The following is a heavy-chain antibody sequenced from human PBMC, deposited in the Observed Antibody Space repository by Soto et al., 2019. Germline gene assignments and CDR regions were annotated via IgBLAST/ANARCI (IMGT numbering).Heavy chain of an antibody. CDR1: SGSISSSNW. CDR3: CGDSMVGGEDNWFDP. J-gene: IGHJ5*02. CDR2: IYHSGST. D-gene: IGHD3-10*01. V-gene: IGHV4-4*02. Sequence: PSETLSLTCAVSSGSISSSNWWSWVRQPPGKGLEWIGEIYHSGSTNYNPSLKSRVTISVDKSKNQFSLKLSSVTAADTAVYYCCGDSMVGGEDNWFDPWGQGTLVTVSS.